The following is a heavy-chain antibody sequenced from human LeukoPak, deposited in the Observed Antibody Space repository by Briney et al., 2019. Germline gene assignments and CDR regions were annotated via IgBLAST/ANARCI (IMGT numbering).Heavy chain of an antibody. V-gene: IGHV4-59*12. CDR2: IYYSGST. CDR3: ARVRVYDYGRQPDAFDI. Sequence: SETLSLTCTVSGGSISSYYWSWIRQPPGEGLEWIGYIYYSGSTYYNPSLKSRVTISVDTSKNQFSLKLSSVTAADTAVYYCARVRVYDYGRQPDAFDIWGQGTMVTVSS. CDR1: GGSISSYY. D-gene: IGHD4-17*01. J-gene: IGHJ3*02.